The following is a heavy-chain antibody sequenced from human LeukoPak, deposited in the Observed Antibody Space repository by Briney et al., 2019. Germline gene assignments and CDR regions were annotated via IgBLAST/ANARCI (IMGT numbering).Heavy chain of an antibody. D-gene: IGHD3-9*01. V-gene: IGHV3-30*02. CDR3: AKDKGFLTGYFDY. Sequence: GGCLRLSCAASGFTFSSYGMHWVRQAPGKGLEWVAFIRYDGSDKYYADSEKGRFTISRDNSKNTLYLQMNSLRAEDTAVYYCAKDKGFLTGYFDYWGQGILVTVSS. CDR1: GFTFSSYG. J-gene: IGHJ4*02. CDR2: IRYDGSDK.